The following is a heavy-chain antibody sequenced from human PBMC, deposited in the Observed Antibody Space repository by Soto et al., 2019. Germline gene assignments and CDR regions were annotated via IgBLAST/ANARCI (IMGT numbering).Heavy chain of an antibody. CDR2: IYYSGTT. CDR3: ARRWGRTFDY. J-gene: IGHJ4*02. D-gene: IGHD7-27*01. Sequence: PSETLSLTCTVSGGSISGYYWSWIRQPPGKGLEWIGYIYYSGTTNYNPSLKSRVTISVDTSKNQFSLKLSPVTAADTAVYYCARRWGRTFDYWGQGTLVTVSS. V-gene: IGHV4-59*08. CDR1: GGSISGYY.